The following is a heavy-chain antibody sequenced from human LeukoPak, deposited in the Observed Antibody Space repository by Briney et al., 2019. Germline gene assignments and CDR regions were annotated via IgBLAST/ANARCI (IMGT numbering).Heavy chain of an antibody. V-gene: IGHV4-4*07. CDR2: MYTSGST. CDR1: GGSISSYY. Sequence: PSETLSLTCTVSGGSISSYYWSWIRQPAGKGLEWIGRMYTSGSTNYNPSLKSRVTMSVDTSKNQFSLKLSSVTAADTAVYYCARDSGSYLGSRYYYYMDVWGKGTTVTISS. CDR3: ARDSGSYLGSRYYYYMDV. D-gene: IGHD1-26*01. J-gene: IGHJ6*03.